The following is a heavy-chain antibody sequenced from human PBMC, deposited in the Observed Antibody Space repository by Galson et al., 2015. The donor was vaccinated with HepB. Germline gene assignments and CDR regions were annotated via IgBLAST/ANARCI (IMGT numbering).Heavy chain of an antibody. V-gene: IGHV1-69*13. CDR1: GGTFSSYA. Sequence: SVKVSCKASGGTFSSYAISWVRQAPGQGLEWMGGIIPIFGTANYAQKFQGRVTITADESTSTAYMELSSLRAEDTAVYYCAKRSGWSHAFDIWGQGTMVTVSS. D-gene: IGHD6-19*01. J-gene: IGHJ3*02. CDR3: AKRSGWSHAFDI. CDR2: IIPIFGTA.